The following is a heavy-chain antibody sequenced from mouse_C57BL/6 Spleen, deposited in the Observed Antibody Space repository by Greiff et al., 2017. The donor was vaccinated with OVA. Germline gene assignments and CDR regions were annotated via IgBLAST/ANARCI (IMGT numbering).Heavy chain of an antibody. V-gene: IGHV1-55*01. D-gene: IGHD1-1*01. CDR2: IYPGSGST. CDR3: ARSVITTVVARWYFDV. Sequence: QVQLKQPGAELVKPGASVKMSCKASGYTFTSYWITWVKQRPGQGLEWIGDIYPGSGSTNYNEKFKSKATLTVDTSSSTAYMQLSSLTSEDSAVYYCARSVITTVVARWYFDVWGTGTTVTVSS. CDR1: GYTFTSYW. J-gene: IGHJ1*03.